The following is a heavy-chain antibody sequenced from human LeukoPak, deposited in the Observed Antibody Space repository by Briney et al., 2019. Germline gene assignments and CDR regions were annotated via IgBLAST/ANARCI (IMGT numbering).Heavy chain of an antibody. V-gene: IGHV4-4*07. CDR1: GGSTTSNYY. J-gene: IGHJ6*02. CDR3: ARGASPGGVDV. CDR2: IYVNRNT. Sequence: PSETLSLTCTVSGGSTTSNYYWVWIRQPAGKGLEWIGRIYVNRNTAYNPSLKGRVTMPIDTSKNLFSLKLSSVTAADTAVYYCARGASPGGVDVWGQGTTVTVSS.